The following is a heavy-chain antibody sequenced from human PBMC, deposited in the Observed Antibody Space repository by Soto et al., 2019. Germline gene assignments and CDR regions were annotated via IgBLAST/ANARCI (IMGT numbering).Heavy chain of an antibody. D-gene: IGHD2-2*01. Sequence: SETLSLTCAVYGESFSGYYWTWIRQPPGEGLEWIGEINNSGSINYNPSLKSRVTVSVDTSKNQFSLKLTSLNAADTAVYYCTRAAIQTHQVEGQPPTSQTLDYWGQGTQVTVS. V-gene: IGHV4-34*01. J-gene: IGHJ4*02. CDR2: INNSGSI. CDR3: TRAAIQTHQVEGQPPTSQTLDY. CDR1: GESFSGYY.